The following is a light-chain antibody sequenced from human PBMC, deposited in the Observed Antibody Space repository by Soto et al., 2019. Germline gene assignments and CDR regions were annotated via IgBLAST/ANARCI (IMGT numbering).Light chain of an antibody. V-gene: IGLV2-11*01. CDR2: DVS. J-gene: IGLJ1*01. CDR1: SSDVGGYNY. Sequence: QSALTQPRSVSGSPGQSVTISCTGTSSDVGGYNYVSWYQQHPGKAPKVMIYDVSERPSGVPDRFSGSKSGNTASLTISGLQPEDEADYYCCSYAGSPTYVFGTGTKLTVL. CDR3: CSYAGSPTYV.